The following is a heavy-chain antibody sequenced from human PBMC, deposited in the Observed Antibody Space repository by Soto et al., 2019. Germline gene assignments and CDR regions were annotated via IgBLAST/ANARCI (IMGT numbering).Heavy chain of an antibody. J-gene: IGHJ6*02. CDR1: GYTFSSYG. V-gene: IGHV1-18*01. D-gene: IGHD3-10*01. Sequence: QAQLVQSGVEVKKAGASVKVSCKASGYTFSSYGISWARQAPGQGLEWMGWISDYNGNTQYAQKFQGRVFMTTDTATXTXXXEXXGRRSDDTAVYFCAREGYYSGSGTYSPPRFYGMDVWGQGTTVTVSS. CDR2: ISDYNGNT. CDR3: AREGYYSGSGTYSPPRFYGMDV.